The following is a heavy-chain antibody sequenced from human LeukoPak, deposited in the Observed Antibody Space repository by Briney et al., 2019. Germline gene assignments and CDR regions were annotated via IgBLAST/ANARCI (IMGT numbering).Heavy chain of an antibody. D-gene: IGHD6-13*01. V-gene: IGHV4-31*03. CDR2: IYYSGST. CDR3: ARVIAAARYFDY. CDR1: GGSISSGGYY. J-gene: IGHJ4*02. Sequence: PSETLSLTCTVSGGSISSGGYYWSWIRQHPGKGLEWIGYIYYSGSTYYNPSLKSRVTISVDTSKNQFSLKLSSVIAADTAVYYCARVIAAARYFDYWGQGTLVTVSS.